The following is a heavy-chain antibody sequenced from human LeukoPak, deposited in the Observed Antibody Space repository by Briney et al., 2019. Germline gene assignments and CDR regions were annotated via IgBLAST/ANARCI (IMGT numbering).Heavy chain of an antibody. CDR1: GFTFSSYG. D-gene: IGHD3-10*01. CDR3: ATWLWFGELLHFDY. J-gene: IGHJ4*02. V-gene: IGHV3-23*01. CDR2: ISGSGGST. Sequence: GGSLRLSCAASGFTFSSYGMHWVRQAPGKGLEWVSAISGSGGSTYYADSVKGRFTISRDNSKNTLYLQMNSLRAEDTAVYYCATWLWFGELLHFDYWGQGTLVTVSS.